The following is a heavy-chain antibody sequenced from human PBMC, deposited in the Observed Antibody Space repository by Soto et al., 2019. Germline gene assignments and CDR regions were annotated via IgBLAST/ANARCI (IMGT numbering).Heavy chain of an antibody. V-gene: IGHV3-23*01. J-gene: IGHJ4*02. CDR1: GFPFINFA. D-gene: IGHD4-17*01. CDR2: VDRSVDLT. CDR3: AKASRECEPTGLFFDS. Sequence: GGSLRLSCAASGFPFINFAMTWVRQAPGKGLEWVSSVDRSVDLTYYATSVKGRFFISRDNSRNTVFLQMNSLSADDSALYYCAKASRECEPTGLFFDSWGQGTLVTVSS.